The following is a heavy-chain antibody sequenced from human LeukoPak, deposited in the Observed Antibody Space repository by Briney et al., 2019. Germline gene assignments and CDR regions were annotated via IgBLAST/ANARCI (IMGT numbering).Heavy chain of an antibody. CDR3: ARGGYYRFEY. CDR1: GFTFSTYW. D-gene: IGHD2/OR15-2a*01. J-gene: IGHJ4*02. V-gene: IGHV3-7*01. CDR2: IKEDGSEK. Sequence: GGSLRPSCAASGFTFSTYWMTWVRQAPGKGLEWVASIKEDGSEKYYVDSVQGRFTISRDNAKSSMYLQMNSLRAEDTGVYYCARGGYYRFEYWGQGTLVTVSS.